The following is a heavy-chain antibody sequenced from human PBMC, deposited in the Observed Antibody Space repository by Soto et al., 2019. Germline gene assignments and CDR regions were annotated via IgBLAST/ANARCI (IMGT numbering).Heavy chain of an antibody. CDR2: IDPYDTGI. D-gene: IGHD2-15*01. CDR3: TSDTFGARDS. V-gene: IGHV3-74*01. CDR1: GFAFSSEW. Sequence: EVQLVESGGGLVQPGGSLRLSCAASGFAFSSEWMHSVRQAPGKGLVWVSRIDPYDTGITYADSVKGRFTISRDNAKNTLYLQMNSLRAEDTAVYYCTSDTFGARDSWGQGTLVTVSS. J-gene: IGHJ4*02.